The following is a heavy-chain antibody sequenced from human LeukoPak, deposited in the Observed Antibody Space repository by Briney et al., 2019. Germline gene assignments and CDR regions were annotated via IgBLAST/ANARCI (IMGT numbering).Heavy chain of an antibody. D-gene: IGHD1-1*01. CDR1: GFTFSSYS. CDR3: ARDIGSGTTGTTGVLVN. Sequence: TAVSLSLSCAASGFTFSSYSMNWVRQAPGKGLEWVSYISSSSSTIYYTDSVKGRFTIYRDNAKNSLDLQINRLRAEDTAVYYCARDIGSGTTGTTGVLVNWGQGTLVTVSS. CDR2: ISSSSSTI. V-gene: IGHV3-48*01. J-gene: IGHJ4*02.